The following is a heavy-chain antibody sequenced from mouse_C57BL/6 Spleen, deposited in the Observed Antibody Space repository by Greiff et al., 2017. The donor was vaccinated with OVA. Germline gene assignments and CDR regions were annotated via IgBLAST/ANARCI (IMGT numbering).Heavy chain of an antibody. CDR1: GYTFTSYW. D-gene: IGHD1-1*01. Sequence: QVQLQQPGAELVMPGASVKLSCKASGYTFTSYWMHWVKQRPGQGLEWIGEIDPSDSYTNYNQKFKGKSTLTEDKYSSTAYMQLSSLTSEDSAVYYCARREDYYGGNFDVWGTGATVTVSS. J-gene: IGHJ1*03. CDR3: ARREDYYGGNFDV. V-gene: IGHV1-69*01. CDR2: IDPSDSYT.